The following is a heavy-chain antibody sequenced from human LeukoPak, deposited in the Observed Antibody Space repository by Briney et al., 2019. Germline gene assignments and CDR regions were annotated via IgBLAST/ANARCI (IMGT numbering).Heavy chain of an antibody. CDR1: GGSISSYY. V-gene: IGHV4-59*08. D-gene: IGHD3-22*01. CDR3: ARLRYYDSSGYPSYCFDY. Sequence: AEALSLTCTVSGGSISSYYWSWLRQPPGKGLEWIGYIYYSGSTNYNPSLKSRVTISVDTSKNQFSLKLSSVTAADTAVYYCARLRYYDSSGYPSYCFDYWGQGTLVTVSS. J-gene: IGHJ4*02. CDR2: IYYSGST.